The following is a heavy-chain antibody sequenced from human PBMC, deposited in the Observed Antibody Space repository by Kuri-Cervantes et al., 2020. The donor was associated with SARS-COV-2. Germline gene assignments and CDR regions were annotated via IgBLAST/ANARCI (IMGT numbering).Heavy chain of an antibody. Sequence: GESLKISCAASGFTFSSYDMHWVRQATGKGLEWVSAIGTAGDTYYPGSVKGRLTISRENAKNSLYLQMNSLRAEDTAVYYCARESYYYGMDVWGQGTTVTVSS. CDR1: GFTFSSYD. J-gene: IGHJ6*02. V-gene: IGHV3-13*01. CDR3: ARESYYYGMDV. CDR2: IGTAGDT.